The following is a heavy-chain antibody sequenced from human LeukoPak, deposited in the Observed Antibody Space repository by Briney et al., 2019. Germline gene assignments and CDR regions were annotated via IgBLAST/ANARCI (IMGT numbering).Heavy chain of an antibody. Sequence: GRSLRLSCAAFGLIYSTFSGHAMPWVRQAPGKGLEWVAVISYDGRNTYYADSVKGRFTISRDNSKTTVYLQMNSLRAEDTAVYYCARGDSYTSSWHDYWGQGTLVIVSS. V-gene: IGHV3-30*04. CDR3: ARGDSYTSSWHDY. CDR2: ISYDGRNT. D-gene: IGHD6-13*01. CDR1: GLIYSTFSGHA. J-gene: IGHJ4*02.